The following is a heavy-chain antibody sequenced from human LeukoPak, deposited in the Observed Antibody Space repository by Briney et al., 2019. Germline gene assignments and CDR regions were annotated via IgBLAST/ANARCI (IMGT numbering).Heavy chain of an antibody. CDR3: AKALEGGSSDY. J-gene: IGHJ4*02. D-gene: IGHD3-16*01. Sequence: GSLRPSCAASGFNFNSYAMSRVRQAPGEGLEWVSAISGSGGSTYYADSVKGRFTISRDDSKNTLYLQMNSLRAEDTAVYYCAKALEGGSSDYWGQGTLVTVSS. CDR1: GFNFNSYA. V-gene: IGHV3-23*01. CDR2: ISGSGGST.